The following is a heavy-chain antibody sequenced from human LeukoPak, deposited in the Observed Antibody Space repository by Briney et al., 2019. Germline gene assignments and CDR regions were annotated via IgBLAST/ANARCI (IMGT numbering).Heavy chain of an antibody. CDR1: GYTFTSYY. J-gene: IGHJ6*02. CDR2: INPSGGST. D-gene: IGHD3-3*01. Sequence: GASVRVSCKASGYTFTSYYMHWVRQAPGQGLEWMGIINPSGGSTSYAQKFQGRVTMTRDTSTSTVYMELSSLRSEDTAVYYCARGRSKSTVFGVVMSMDVWGQGTTVTVSS. V-gene: IGHV1-46*01. CDR3: ARGRSKSTVFGVVMSMDV.